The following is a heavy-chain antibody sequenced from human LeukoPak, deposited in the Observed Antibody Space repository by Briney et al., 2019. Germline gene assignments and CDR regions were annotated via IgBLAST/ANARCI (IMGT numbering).Heavy chain of an antibody. Sequence: GGSLRLSCAASEFTVSSYHLSWVRQAPGEGLEWLSVFYRTTGQFYADSVKGRFIISRHDSNNTLSLQMNSLRPEDTAVYYCARRQHVNWGFDLWGRGTLVTVSS. D-gene: IGHD6-6*01. CDR1: EFTVSSYH. CDR2: FYRTTGQ. CDR3: ARRQHVNWGFDL. J-gene: IGHJ2*01. V-gene: IGHV3-53*04.